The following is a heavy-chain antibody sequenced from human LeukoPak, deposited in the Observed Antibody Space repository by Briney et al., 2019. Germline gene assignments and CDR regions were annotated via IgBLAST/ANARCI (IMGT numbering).Heavy chain of an antibody. CDR2: ISASAGSS. Sequence: PGGSLRLSCAASGFTFTSYAMSWVRQAPGKGLEWVSAISASAGSSYYADSVKGRFTISRDNSKNTLYLQMNSLRAEDTAVYYCATPRGYSYGRDWYFCYWGQGTLVTVSS. D-gene: IGHD5-18*01. V-gene: IGHV3-23*01. J-gene: IGHJ4*02. CDR1: GFTFTSYA. CDR3: ATPRGYSYGRDWYFCY.